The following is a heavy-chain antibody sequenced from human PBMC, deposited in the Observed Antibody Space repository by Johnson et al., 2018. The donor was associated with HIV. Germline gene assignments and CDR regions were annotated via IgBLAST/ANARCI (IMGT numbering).Heavy chain of an antibody. V-gene: IGHV3-30*04. J-gene: IGHJ3*02. Sequence: HVQLVESGGGVVQSGKSLRLSCVASGSTLSNYAMHWVRQAPGKGLEWVAVISYDGSNKYYADSVKGRLTISRDNSKNTRFLQMNSLRAEDTAVYYCARALSWFDALDIWGQGTMVTVSS. CDR3: ARALSWFDALDI. CDR2: ISYDGSNK. D-gene: IGHD6-13*01. CDR1: GSTLSNYA.